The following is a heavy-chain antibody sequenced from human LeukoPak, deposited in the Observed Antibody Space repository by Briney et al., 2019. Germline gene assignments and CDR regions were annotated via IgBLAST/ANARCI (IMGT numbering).Heavy chain of an antibody. D-gene: IGHD1-26*01. CDR2: ISVNNGNT. J-gene: IGHJ4*02. CDR3: ARGVGVNSRPDY. Sequence: ASVKVSCKASGYTFINYGITWVRQAPGQGLEWMGWISVNNGNTKHAQKFQDRVTMTTDTSTSTAYLELRSLKSDDTAVYFCARGVGVNSRPDYWGQGTLVTVSS. CDR1: GYTFINYG. V-gene: IGHV1-18*01.